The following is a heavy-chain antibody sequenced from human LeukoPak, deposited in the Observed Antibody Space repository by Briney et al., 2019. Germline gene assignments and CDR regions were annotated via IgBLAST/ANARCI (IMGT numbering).Heavy chain of an antibody. CDR1: GYIFTSYN. V-gene: IGHV1-46*01. Sequence: GASVKVSCKASGYIFTSYNIYWVRQAPGQGLEWMGIINPSGGSTNYAQKFQGRVTMTRDTSTSTVYMELSSLRSEDTAVYYCARFAVHRRMTVAGQFGLDYWGQGTLVSLSS. J-gene: IGHJ4*02. CDR3: ARFAVHRRMTVAGQFGLDY. CDR2: INPSGGST. D-gene: IGHD6-19*01.